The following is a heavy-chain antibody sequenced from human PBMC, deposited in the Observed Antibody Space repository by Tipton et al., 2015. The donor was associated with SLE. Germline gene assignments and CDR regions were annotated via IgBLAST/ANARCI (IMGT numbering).Heavy chain of an antibody. Sequence: SLRLSCAASGFTFSSYAMSWVRQAPGKGLEWVSAISGSGGSTYYADSVKGRFTISRDNSKNTLYLQMNSLRAEDTAVYYCAKDHFADYGDYEDAFDIWGQGTMVTVSS. CDR2: ISGSGGST. CDR1: GFTFSSYA. D-gene: IGHD4-17*01. CDR3: AKDHFADYGDYEDAFDI. V-gene: IGHV3-23*01. J-gene: IGHJ3*02.